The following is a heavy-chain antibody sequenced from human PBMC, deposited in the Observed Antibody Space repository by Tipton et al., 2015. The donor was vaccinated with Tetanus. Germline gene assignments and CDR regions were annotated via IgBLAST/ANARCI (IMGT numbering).Heavy chain of an antibody. V-gene: IGHV3-33*08. CDR1: GFTFSSFG. CDR2: IWYDGSNK. J-gene: IGHJ2*01. D-gene: IGHD2/OR15-2a*01. Sequence: SLRLSCEASGFTFSSFGMHWVRQAPGKGLEWVALIWYDGSNKNYADSVKGRFAISRDNSKNTLHLQMNSLSAEDTAVYYCARDIAIVRARDWYFDVWGRGTLVTVSS. CDR3: ARDIAIVRARDWYFDV.